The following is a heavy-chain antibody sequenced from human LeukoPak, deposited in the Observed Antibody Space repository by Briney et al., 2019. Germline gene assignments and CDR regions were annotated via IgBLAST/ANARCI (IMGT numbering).Heavy chain of an antibody. V-gene: IGHV4-4*07. CDR1: GGSVSTYY. Sequence: SETLSLTCTVSGGSVSTYYWNWIRQPAGKGLEWIGRVYNSGSTNYNPSLQSRVPMSVDTSKNQFSLNLRSVTAADTAVYYCARDDGSGWYADYFDYWGQGTLVTVST. D-gene: IGHD6-13*01. CDR3: ARDDGSGWYADYFDY. CDR2: VYNSGST. J-gene: IGHJ4*02.